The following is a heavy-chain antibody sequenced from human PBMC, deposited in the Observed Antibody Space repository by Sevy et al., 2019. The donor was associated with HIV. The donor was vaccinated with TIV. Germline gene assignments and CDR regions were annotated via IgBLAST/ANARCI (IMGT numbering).Heavy chain of an antibody. D-gene: IGHD6-6*01. V-gene: IGHV3-64D*06. CDR3: VDVLGGRPVGPVNN. CDR1: GFTFSNYA. CDR2: ISTDGGST. Sequence: GGSLRLSCSASGFTFSNYAMHWVRQAPGKGLEHVSAISTDGGSTYYADSVKGRFTISRENSKSMLYLQMGDLRVEDTAVYFCVDVLGGRPVGPVNNWGQGTLVTVSS. J-gene: IGHJ4*02.